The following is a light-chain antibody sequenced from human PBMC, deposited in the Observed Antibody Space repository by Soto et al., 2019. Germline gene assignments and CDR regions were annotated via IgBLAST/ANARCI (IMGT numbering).Light chain of an antibody. CDR1: LSDVGTYDH. CDR2: EVH. CDR3: SSYAASTTLL. V-gene: IGLV2-18*02. Sequence: QSVLTQPPSVSGSPGQSVTISCIGSLSDVGTYDHVSWYQAPPGTAPKLIIYEVHYRPSGVPDRFSGSKSGNTASLTISGLQAEDEADYYCSSYAASTTLLFGGGTKLTVL. J-gene: IGLJ2*01.